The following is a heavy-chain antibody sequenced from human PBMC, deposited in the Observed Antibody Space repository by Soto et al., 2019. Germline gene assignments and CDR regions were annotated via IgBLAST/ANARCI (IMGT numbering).Heavy chain of an antibody. Sequence: EVQLLESGGGLVQPGGSLRLSCAGSGFTFSSYALNWVRQAPGKGLEWVSGINNSGGRTYYADSVKGRFNISRDNSKNTLYLQMNSLRAEDTAVYYCAKDRLPFIGEFDPWGQGTLVTVSS. J-gene: IGHJ5*02. V-gene: IGHV3-23*01. CDR1: GFTFSSYA. D-gene: IGHD3-10*01. CDR3: AKDRLPFIGEFDP. CDR2: INNSGGRT.